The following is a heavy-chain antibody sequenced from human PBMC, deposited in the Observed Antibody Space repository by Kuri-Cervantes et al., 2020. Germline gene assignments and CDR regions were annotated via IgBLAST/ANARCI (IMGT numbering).Heavy chain of an antibody. D-gene: IGHD6-19*01. Sequence: GESLKISCAASGFTFSSYAMHWVRQAPGKGLEWVAVISYDGSNKYYADSVKGRFTISRDNAKNTLYLQMNSLRADDTAVYYCAREQVAGIPNDAFDIWGQGTMVTVSS. CDR3: AREQVAGIPNDAFDI. CDR2: ISYDGSNK. J-gene: IGHJ3*02. V-gene: IGHV3-30-3*01. CDR1: GFTFSSYA.